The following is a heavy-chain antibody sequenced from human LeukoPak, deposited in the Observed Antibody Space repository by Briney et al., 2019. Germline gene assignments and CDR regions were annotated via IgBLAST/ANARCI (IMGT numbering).Heavy chain of an antibody. CDR3: ARPYYYYDSSGYYYGFFPRYYFDY. V-gene: IGHV3-7*01. D-gene: IGHD3-22*01. CDR2: IKQDGSEK. CDR1: GFTFSSYW. Sequence: PGGSLRLSCAASGFTFSSYWMSWVRQAPGKGLEWVANIKQDGSEKYYVDSVKGRFTISRDNAKNSLYLQMNSLRAEDTAVYYCARPYYYYDSSGYYYGFFPRYYFDYWGQGTLVTVSS. J-gene: IGHJ4*02.